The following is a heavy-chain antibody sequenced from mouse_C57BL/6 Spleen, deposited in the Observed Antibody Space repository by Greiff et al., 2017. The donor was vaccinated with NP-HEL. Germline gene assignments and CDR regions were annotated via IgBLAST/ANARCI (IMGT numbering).Heavy chain of an antibody. CDR2: IYPGSGNT. Sequence: VQLQQSGAELVRPGASVKLSCKASGYTFTDYYINWVKQRPGQGLEWIARIYPGSGNTYYNEKFKGKATLTAEKSSSTAYMQLSSLTSEDSAVYFCATLYYDYEGYFDYWGQGTTLTVSS. J-gene: IGHJ2*01. CDR3: ATLYYDYEGYFDY. V-gene: IGHV1-76*01. CDR1: GYTFTDYY. D-gene: IGHD2-4*01.